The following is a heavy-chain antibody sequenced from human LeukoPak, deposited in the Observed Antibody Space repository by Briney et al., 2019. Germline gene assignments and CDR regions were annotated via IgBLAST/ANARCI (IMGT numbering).Heavy chain of an antibody. Sequence: GESLKISCKGSGYSFTSYWIGWVRQMPGKGLEWMGIIYPGDSDTRYSPSFQGQVTISADKSISTAYLQWSSLKASDTAMYYCARITTSIAGATTRADTPHFDYWGQGTLVTVSS. CDR2: IYPGDSDT. J-gene: IGHJ4*02. CDR1: GYSFTSYW. CDR3: ARITTSIAGATTRADTPHFDY. D-gene: IGHD1-26*01. V-gene: IGHV5-51*01.